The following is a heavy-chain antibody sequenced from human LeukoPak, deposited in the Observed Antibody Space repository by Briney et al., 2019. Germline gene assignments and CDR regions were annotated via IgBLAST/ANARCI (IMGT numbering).Heavy chain of an antibody. CDR2: ISSGSSDI. J-gene: IGHJ4*02. CDR3: AKVGLTYGDLYYFDY. Sequence: GGSLRLSCAASGFTFSIYTMNWVRQAPGKGLEWVSSISSGSSDIYYADSVKGRFTISRDNAKNSLYLQMNSLRIEDTAVYYCAKVGLTYGDLYYFDYWGQGTLVTVSS. V-gene: IGHV3-21*01. D-gene: IGHD4-17*01. CDR1: GFTFSIYT.